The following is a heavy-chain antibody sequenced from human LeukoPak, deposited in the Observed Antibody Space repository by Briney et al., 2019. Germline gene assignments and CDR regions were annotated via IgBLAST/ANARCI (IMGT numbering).Heavy chain of an antibody. CDR2: IYTSGST. J-gene: IGHJ2*01. Sequence: SETLSLTCTVSGGSISSYYWSWIRQPAGKGLEWIGRIYTSGSTNYNPSLKSRVTMSVDTSKNQFSLKLSSVTAADTAVYYCARDTPPRYCGGDCYYRYFDLWGRGTLVTVSS. D-gene: IGHD2-21*02. V-gene: IGHV4-4*07. CDR1: GGSISSYY. CDR3: ARDTPPRYCGGDCYYRYFDL.